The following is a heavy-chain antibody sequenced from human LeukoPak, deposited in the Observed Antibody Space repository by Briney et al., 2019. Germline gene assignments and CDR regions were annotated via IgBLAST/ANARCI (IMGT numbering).Heavy chain of an antibody. CDR2: MNPNSGNT. Sequence: ASAKVSCKASGYTFTSYDINWVRQATGQGLEWMGWMNPNSGNTGYAQKFQGRVTMTRNTSISTAYMELSSLRSEDTAVYYCARALRERWLQLYYFDYWGQGTLVTVSS. D-gene: IGHD5-24*01. J-gene: IGHJ4*02. CDR1: GYTFTSYD. V-gene: IGHV1-8*01. CDR3: ARALRERWLQLYYFDY.